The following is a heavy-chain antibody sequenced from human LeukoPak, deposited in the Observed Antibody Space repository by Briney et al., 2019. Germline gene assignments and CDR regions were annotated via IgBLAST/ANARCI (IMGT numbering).Heavy chain of an antibody. Sequence: SETLSLTCTVSGSSISSYYWSWIRQPPGKGLEWIGYIYYSGSTNYNPSLKSRVTISVDTSKNQFSLKLSSVTAADTAVYYCARVSGDTIFGVVIPKGTFDYWGQGTLVTVSS. CDR1: GSSISSYY. V-gene: IGHV4-59*01. CDR2: IYYSGST. J-gene: IGHJ4*02. D-gene: IGHD3-3*01. CDR3: ARVSGDTIFGVVIPKGTFDY.